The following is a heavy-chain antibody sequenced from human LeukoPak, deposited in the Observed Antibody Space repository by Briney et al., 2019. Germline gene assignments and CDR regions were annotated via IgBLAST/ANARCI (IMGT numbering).Heavy chain of an antibody. CDR3: ARDHTSGYIPLGY. CDR1: GFTFSSYW. D-gene: IGHD3-22*01. Sequence: SGGSLRLSCAASGFTFSSYWMHWVRHAPGKGPVWVSRINSDGSTTNHADSVKGRFTISRDNAKNTLFLQMNSLRAEDTAVYYCARDHTSGYIPLGYWGQGSLVIVSS. CDR2: INSDGSTT. J-gene: IGHJ4*02. V-gene: IGHV3-74*01.